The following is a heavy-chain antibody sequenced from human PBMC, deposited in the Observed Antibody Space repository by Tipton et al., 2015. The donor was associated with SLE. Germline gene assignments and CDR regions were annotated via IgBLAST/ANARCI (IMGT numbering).Heavy chain of an antibody. J-gene: IGHJ4*02. CDR2: IYYSGST. V-gene: IGHV4-31*03. CDR3: ASTDHYDTSAYYPYYFDF. Sequence: TLSLTCTVSGVSLSSAAYYWSWIRQHPGKGLEWIGYIYYSGSTYYNPSLKSRLTISVDTSKNQFSLKLSSVTAADTAIYYCASTDHYDTSAYYPYYFDFWGQGTLVTVSS. CDR1: GVSLSSAAYY. D-gene: IGHD3-22*01.